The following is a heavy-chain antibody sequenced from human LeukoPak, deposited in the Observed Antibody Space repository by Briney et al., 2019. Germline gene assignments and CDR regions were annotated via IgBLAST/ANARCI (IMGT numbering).Heavy chain of an antibody. J-gene: IGHJ4*02. CDR1: GGSISSDSYF. CDR2: IYHSGRT. D-gene: IGHD6-13*01. CDR3: AGSSNWLPFDH. V-gene: IGHV4-39*07. Sequence: PSETLSLTCHVSGGSISSDSYFWGWIRQPPGKGLEWIGTIYHSGRTYYNPSLGSRVTISVDTSKSQFSLKLNSVTAADTAVYYCAGSSNWLPFDHWGQGALVTVSS.